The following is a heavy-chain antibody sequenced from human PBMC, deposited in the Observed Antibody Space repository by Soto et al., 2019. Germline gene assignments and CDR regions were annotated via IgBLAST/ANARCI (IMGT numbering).Heavy chain of an antibody. D-gene: IGHD3-22*01. CDR2: ISAYNGNT. CDR3: ARAYPLYYYDSSGYPPFDY. Sequence: QVQLVQSGAEVKQPGASVKVSCKASGYTFTSYGISWVRQAPGQGLERMGWISAYNGNTNYAQKLQGRVTMTTDTSTSTAYMELRSLRSDDTAVYYCARAYPLYYYDSSGYPPFDYWGQGTLVTVSS. J-gene: IGHJ4*02. V-gene: IGHV1-18*01. CDR1: GYTFTSYG.